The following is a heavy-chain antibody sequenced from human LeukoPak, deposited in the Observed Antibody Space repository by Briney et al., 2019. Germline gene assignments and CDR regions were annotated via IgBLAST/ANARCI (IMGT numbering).Heavy chain of an antibody. CDR2: ITSTSTYT. D-gene: IGHD6-19*01. J-gene: IGHJ4*02. Sequence: GGSLRLSCAAPGFTFSNYNMNWVRQAPGKSLEWVSSITSTSTYTFYADSVKGRFIISRDNAENSLYLEMHSLRAEDTAVYYCAREDNDSSGWYYFDYWGQGTLVTVSS. V-gene: IGHV3-21*01. CDR1: GFTFSNYN. CDR3: AREDNDSSGWYYFDY.